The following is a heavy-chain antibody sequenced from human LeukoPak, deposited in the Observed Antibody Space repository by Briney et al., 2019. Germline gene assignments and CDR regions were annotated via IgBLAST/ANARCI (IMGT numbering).Heavy chain of an antibody. CDR1: GFTFSSYA. J-gene: IGHJ5*02. Sequence: GGSLRLSCAASGFTFSSYAMNWVRQAPGKGLEWVSAISAGGGSTYYADSVKGRFTISRDNSKNTLYLQMNSLGAEDTAVYYCAKDPYVVGATQGNWFDHWGQGTLVTVSS. V-gene: IGHV3-23*01. CDR2: ISAGGGST. CDR3: AKDPYVVGATQGNWFDH. D-gene: IGHD1-26*01.